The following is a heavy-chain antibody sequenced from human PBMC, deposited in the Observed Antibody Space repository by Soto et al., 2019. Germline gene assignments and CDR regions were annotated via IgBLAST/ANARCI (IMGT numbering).Heavy chain of an antibody. CDR1: GYTFTSYG. Sequence: ASVKVSCKASGYTFTSYGISWVRQAPGQGLEWMGWISAYNGNTNYAQKLQGRFTTSRDNSNNTLYLQMGSLRAEDMAVYYCARAGDYGGYYYGMDVWGQGTTVTVSS. J-gene: IGHJ6*02. CDR3: ARAGDYGGYYYGMDV. V-gene: IGHV1-18*03. CDR2: ISAYNGNT. D-gene: IGHD4-17*01.